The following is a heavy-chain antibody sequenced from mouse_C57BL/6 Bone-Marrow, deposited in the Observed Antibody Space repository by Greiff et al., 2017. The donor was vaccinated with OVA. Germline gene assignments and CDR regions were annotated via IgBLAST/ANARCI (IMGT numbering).Heavy chain of an antibody. CDR1: GYTFTDYY. CDR2: IYPGSGNT. CDR3: ARGAHYADYFDY. Sequence: VQLQQSGAELVRPGASVKLSCKASGYTFTDYYINWVKQRPGQGLEWIARIYPGSGNTYYNEKFKGKATLTAEKSSSTAYMQLSSLTSEDSAVYFCARGAHYADYFDYWGQGTTLTVSS. D-gene: IGHD6-5*01. V-gene: IGHV1-76*01. J-gene: IGHJ2*01.